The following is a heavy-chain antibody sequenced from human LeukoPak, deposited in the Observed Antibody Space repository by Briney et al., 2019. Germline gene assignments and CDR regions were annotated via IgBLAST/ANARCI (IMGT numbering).Heavy chain of an antibody. CDR2: ISGSGGST. J-gene: IGHJ5*02. CDR1: GFTFSGYS. Sequence: GGSLRLSCAASGFTFSGYSMNWVRQAPGKGLEWVSAISGSGGSTYYADSVKGRFTISRDNSKNTLYLQMNSLRAEDTAVYYCAKGSEAGWYYRNWFDPWGQGTLVTVSS. V-gene: IGHV3-23*01. CDR3: AKGSEAGWYYRNWFDP. D-gene: IGHD6-19*01.